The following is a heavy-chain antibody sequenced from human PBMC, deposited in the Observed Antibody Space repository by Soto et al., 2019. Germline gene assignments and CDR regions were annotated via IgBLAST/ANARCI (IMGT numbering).Heavy chain of an antibody. J-gene: IGHJ6*02. V-gene: IGHV3-23*01. CDR2: ISGSADST. D-gene: IGHD2-8*01. CDR1: GFTFSSFA. Sequence: EVQLLESGGGLVQPGGSLRLSCAASGFTFSSFALNWVRQAPGKGLEWVSIISGSADSTFYADSVKGRFTISRDNSKNMLYLQITRLRVEDTAVYYCAKTRGAMIYAISVYGMDVWGQGTTVTVSS. CDR3: AKTRGAMIYAISVYGMDV.